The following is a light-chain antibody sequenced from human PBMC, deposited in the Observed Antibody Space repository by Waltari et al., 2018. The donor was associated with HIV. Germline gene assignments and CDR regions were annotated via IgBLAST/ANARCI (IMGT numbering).Light chain of an antibody. CDR3: AAWEDSLNGPIWV. Sequence: QSVLTQPPSASGHPGQRVTISCSGSSSTIGSYTANGSQQIPGTAPKLLIFSNNYRPSGVPDRFSGSKSGTSASLAISGLHSDDEADYFCAAWEDSLNGPIWVFGGGTKLTVL. J-gene: IGLJ3*02. CDR2: SNN. CDR1: SSTIGSYT. V-gene: IGLV1-44*01.